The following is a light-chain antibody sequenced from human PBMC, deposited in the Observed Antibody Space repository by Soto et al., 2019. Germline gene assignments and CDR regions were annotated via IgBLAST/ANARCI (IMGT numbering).Light chain of an antibody. CDR3: QQYHNWPPIT. J-gene: IGKJ5*01. CDR1: QSVSTN. Sequence: ETLMTQSPANLSVSPGETATLSCRARQSVSTNLAWYQQKPGQAPRLLIYGASTRATGIPARFSGSGSGTEFTLTISSLQSEDFAVYYCQQYHNWPPITFGQGTRLEIK. CDR2: GAS. V-gene: IGKV3D-15*01.